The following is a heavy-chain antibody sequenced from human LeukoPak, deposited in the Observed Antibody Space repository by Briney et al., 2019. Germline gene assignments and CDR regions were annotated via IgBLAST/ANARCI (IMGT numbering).Heavy chain of an antibody. D-gene: IGHD3-9*01. V-gene: IGHV3-33*08. CDR3: ARDQTHYDILTGYYGGDY. CDR2: IWYDGSNK. J-gene: IGHJ4*02. Sequence: QPGGSLRLSCAASGFTFSSYGMHWVRQAPGKGLEWVAVIWYDGSNKYYADSVKGRFTISRDNSKNTLYLQMNSLRAEDTAVYYCARDQTHYDILTGYYGGDYWGQGTLVTVSS. CDR1: GFTFSSYG.